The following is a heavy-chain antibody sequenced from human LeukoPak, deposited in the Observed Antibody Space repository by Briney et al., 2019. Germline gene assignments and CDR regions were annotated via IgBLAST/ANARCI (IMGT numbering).Heavy chain of an antibody. J-gene: IGHJ4*02. D-gene: IGHD5-18*01. CDR1: GFTFSSYW. V-gene: IGHV3-7*01. CDR2: IKQDGSEK. Sequence: GGSLRLSCAASGFTFSSYWMSWVRQAPGKGLEWVANIKQDGSEKYYVDSVKGRFTISRDSAKNSLYLQMNSLRAEDTAVYYCARTRGYSYGYFDYWGQGTLVTVSS. CDR3: ARTRGYSYGYFDY.